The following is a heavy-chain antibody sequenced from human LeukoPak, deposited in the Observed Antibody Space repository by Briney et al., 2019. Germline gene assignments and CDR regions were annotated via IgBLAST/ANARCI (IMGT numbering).Heavy chain of an antibody. CDR2: MNPNSGNT. V-gene: IGHV1-8*01. J-gene: IGHJ6*03. CDR3: AXXXXXXXXXXXXXXXPNYYYYYMDV. CDR1: GYTFTSYD. Sequence: ASVKVSCKASGYTFTSYDFNWVRQATGQGLEWMGWMNPNSGNTGYAQKFQGRVTMTRNTSISTAYMELSSLRSEDTAVYYCAXXXXXXXXXXXXXXXPNYYYYYMDVWGKGTTVTISS.